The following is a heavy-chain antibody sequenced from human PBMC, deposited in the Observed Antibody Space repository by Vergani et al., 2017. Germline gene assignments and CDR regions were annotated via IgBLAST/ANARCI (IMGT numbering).Heavy chain of an antibody. Sequence: QVQLQESGPGLVTPSETLSLTCTVSGGSISSYYWSWIRQPPGKGLEWVGYIYYSGSTHYNPSLKSRVTISVDTSTNQFSLKLSSVTAADTAVYYCARDGSGGVFGYWGQGTLVTVSS. V-gene: IGHV4-59*01. CDR2: IYYSGST. CDR1: GGSISSYY. J-gene: IGHJ4*02. CDR3: ARDGSGGVFGY. D-gene: IGHD3-10*01.